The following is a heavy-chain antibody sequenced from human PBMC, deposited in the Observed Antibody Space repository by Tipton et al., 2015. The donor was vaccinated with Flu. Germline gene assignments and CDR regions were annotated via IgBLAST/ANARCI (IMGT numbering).Heavy chain of an antibody. CDR3: VKGGGSGNYGLYYYMDV. Sequence: SLRLSCAASGFTFDGYTMHWVRQAPGKGLEWVSLISWGGDITYYADSVKGRFTISRDNGKNSLYLHMHSLRPEDTALYYCVKGGGSGNYGLYYYMDVWGKGTTVTVSS. V-gene: IGHV3-43*01. D-gene: IGHD3-10*01. J-gene: IGHJ6*03. CDR1: GFTFDGYT. CDR2: ISWGGDIT.